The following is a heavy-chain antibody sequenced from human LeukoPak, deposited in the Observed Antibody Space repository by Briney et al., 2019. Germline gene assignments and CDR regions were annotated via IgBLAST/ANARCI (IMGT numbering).Heavy chain of an antibody. V-gene: IGHV4-38-2*01. Sequence: SSETLSLTCAVSGYSISSGYYWGWIRQPPGKGLEWIGSIYHSGSTYYNPSLKSRVTISVDTSKNQFSLKLSSVTAADTAVYYCARPSYDSSGYEDAFDIWGQGTMLTVSS. J-gene: IGHJ3*02. CDR3: ARPSYDSSGYEDAFDI. D-gene: IGHD3-22*01. CDR1: GYSISSGYY. CDR2: IYHSGST.